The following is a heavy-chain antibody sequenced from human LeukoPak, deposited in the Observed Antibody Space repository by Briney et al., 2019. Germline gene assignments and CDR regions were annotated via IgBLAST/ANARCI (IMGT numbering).Heavy chain of an antibody. V-gene: IGHV4-59*01. CDR3: ARQGYCSSTSCYRPKEYYFDY. CDR2: IYYSGST. Sequence: SETLSLTCTVSGGSTSSYYWSWIRQPPGKGLEWIGYIYYSGSTNYNPSLKSRVTISVDTSKNQFSLKLSSVTAADTAVYYCARQGYCSSTSCYRPKEYYFDYWGQGTLVTVSS. D-gene: IGHD2-2*01. CDR1: GGSTSSYY. J-gene: IGHJ4*02.